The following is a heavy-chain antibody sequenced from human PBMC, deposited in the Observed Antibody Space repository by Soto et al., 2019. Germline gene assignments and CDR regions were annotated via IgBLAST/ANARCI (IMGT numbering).Heavy chain of an antibody. CDR1: GGSISSSSYY. CDR2: IYYSGST. Sequence: KPSETLSLTCTVSGGSISSSSYYWGWIRQPPGKGLEWIGSIYYSGSTYYNPSLKSRVTISVDTSKNQFSLKLSSVTAADTAVYYCASTGYYCYGMDVWRQGTTVTVSS. J-gene: IGHJ6*02. V-gene: IGHV4-39*01. CDR3: ASTGYYCYGMDV.